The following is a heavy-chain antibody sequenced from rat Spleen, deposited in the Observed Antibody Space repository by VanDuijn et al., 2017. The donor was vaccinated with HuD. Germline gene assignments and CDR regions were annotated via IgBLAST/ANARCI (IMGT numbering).Heavy chain of an antibody. Sequence: EVQLQESGPGLVKPSQSLSLTCSVTGYSITSNYWGWIRKFPGNKMEWMGYISYSGAPSYNPSLKSRISITRDMSKNQFFLQLNSVTTEDTATYYCARDNEYLDYWGQGVMVTVSS. CDR1: GYSITSNY. V-gene: IGHV3-1*01. CDR2: ISYSGAP. J-gene: IGHJ2*01. D-gene: IGHD1-2*01. CDR3: ARDNEYLDY.